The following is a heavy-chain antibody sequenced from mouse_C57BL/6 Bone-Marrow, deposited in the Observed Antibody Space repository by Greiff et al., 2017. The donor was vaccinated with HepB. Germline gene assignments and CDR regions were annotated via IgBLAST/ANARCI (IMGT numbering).Heavy chain of an antibody. CDR2: IDPETGGT. Sequence: QVQLQQSGAELVRPGASVTLSCKASGYTFTDYEMHWVKQTPVHGLEWIGAIDPETGGTAYNQKFKGKAILTADKSSSTAYMELRSLTSEDSAVYYCTRRAYYSNYLFAYWGQGTLVTVSA. J-gene: IGHJ3*01. CDR3: TRRAYYSNYLFAY. CDR1: GYTFTDYE. D-gene: IGHD2-5*01. V-gene: IGHV1-15*01.